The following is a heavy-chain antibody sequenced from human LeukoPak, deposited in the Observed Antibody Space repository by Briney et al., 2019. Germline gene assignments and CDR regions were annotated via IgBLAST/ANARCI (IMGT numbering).Heavy chain of an antibody. CDR1: GYTFSNYG. CDR2: ISAYNNNT. D-gene: IGHD4-17*01. J-gene: IGHJ6*02. V-gene: IGHV1-18*01. CDR3: ARDPGYGDYVDYYYGMDV. Sequence: GASVKVSCKTSGYTFSNYGVSWVRQAPGQGLEWMGWISAYNNNTNYAQKFQGRLTMTTDTSTSTAYMELRSLRSDDTAVYYCARDPGYGDYVDYYYGMDVWGQGTTVTVSS.